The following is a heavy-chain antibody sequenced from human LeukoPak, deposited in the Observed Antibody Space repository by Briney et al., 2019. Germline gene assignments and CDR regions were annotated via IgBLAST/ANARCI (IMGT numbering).Heavy chain of an antibody. CDR3: AKDMKVAAGPFDY. J-gene: IGHJ4*02. V-gene: IGHV3-23*01. Sequence: GGSLRLSCAASGFTFSSYGMSWVRQAPGKGLEWVSSISGSGGSTYYADSVKGRFTISRDNSRNTLSLQMHSLRADDTAVYYCAKDMKVAAGPFDYWGQGTLVTVSS. CDR2: ISGSGGST. CDR1: GFTFSSYG. D-gene: IGHD6-13*01.